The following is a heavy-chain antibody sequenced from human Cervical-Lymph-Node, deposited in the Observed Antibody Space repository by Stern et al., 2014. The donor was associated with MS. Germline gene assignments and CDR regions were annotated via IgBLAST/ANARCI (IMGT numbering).Heavy chain of an antibody. CDR2: IYTSGTP. D-gene: IGHD5-18*01. Sequence: QLQLQESGPGLLKPSQTLSLTCTVSGGSISSGNYYWSWIRQPAGKGLEYIGRIYTSGTPYYNPSLKSRVTISVDTSKSQFSLKLSSVTAADTAVYYCARDSRVETGLGGYYYYAMDVWGQGTTVTVSS. V-gene: IGHV4-61*02. CDR3: ARDSRVETGLGGYYYYAMDV. J-gene: IGHJ6*02. CDR1: GGSISSGNYY.